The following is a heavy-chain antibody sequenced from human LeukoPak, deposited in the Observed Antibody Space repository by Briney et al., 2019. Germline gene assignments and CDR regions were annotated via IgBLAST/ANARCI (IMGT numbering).Heavy chain of an antibody. D-gene: IGHD2-2*01. CDR3: ARDGVVVVPAAHSDY. V-gene: IGHV1-18*01. J-gene: IGHJ4*02. CDR2: ISAYNGNR. CDR1: GYTFTSYG. Sequence: ASVKVSCKASGYTFTSYGISWVRQAPGQGLEWMGWISAYNGNRNYAQKLQGRVTMTTDTSTSTAYMELRSLRSDDTAVYFCARDGVVVVPAAHSDYRGQGTLVTVSS.